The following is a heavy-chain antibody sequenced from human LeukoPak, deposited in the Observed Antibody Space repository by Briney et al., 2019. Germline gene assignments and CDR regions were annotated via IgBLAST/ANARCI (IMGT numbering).Heavy chain of an antibody. CDR1: GYTFTDYY. V-gene: IGHV1-2*02. Sequence: ASVKVSCKASGYTFTDYYVHWVRQTPGQGLEWMGGINPNSGGTTYAQKFQGRVTMTRDTSISTAYMELSRLGSDDTAVYYCARGVLDIVVVLFHWGQGTLVTVSS. CDR3: ARGVLDIVVVLFH. CDR2: INPNSGGT. D-gene: IGHD2-2*01. J-gene: IGHJ4*02.